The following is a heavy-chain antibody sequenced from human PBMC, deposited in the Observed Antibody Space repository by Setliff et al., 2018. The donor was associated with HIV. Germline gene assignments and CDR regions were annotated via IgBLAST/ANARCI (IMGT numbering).Heavy chain of an antibody. CDR1: GFTFSSYE. CDR2: ITGSSDTI. CDR3: ATSIHTRGAIDF. V-gene: IGHV3-48*03. D-gene: IGHD1-26*01. J-gene: IGHJ4*02. Sequence: LRLSCAASGFTFSSYEMDWFRQAPGKGLEWVSYITGSSDTIYYAESVKGRFTISRDNAKNSLYLQMNSLRAEDTALYYCATSIHTRGAIDFWGQGTLVTVSS.